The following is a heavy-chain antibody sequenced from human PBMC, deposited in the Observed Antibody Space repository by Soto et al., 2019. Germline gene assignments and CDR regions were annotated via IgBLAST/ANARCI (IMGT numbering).Heavy chain of an antibody. Sequence: GGSLRLSCAASGFTFSDYYMSWIRQAPGKGLEWVSYISSSGSTIYYADSVKGRFTISRDNAKNSLYLQMNSLRAEDTAVYYCARSPEQLVRYYYYYMDVWGKGTTVTVSS. CDR1: GFTFSDYY. CDR2: ISSSGSTI. V-gene: IGHV3-11*01. D-gene: IGHD6-6*01. CDR3: ARSPEQLVRYYYYYMDV. J-gene: IGHJ6*03.